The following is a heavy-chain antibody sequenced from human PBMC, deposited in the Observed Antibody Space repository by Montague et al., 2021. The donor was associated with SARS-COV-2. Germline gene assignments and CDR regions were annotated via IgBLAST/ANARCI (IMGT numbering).Heavy chain of an antibody. CDR1: GFSLSTSGTC. D-gene: IGHD4-23*01. Sequence: PALVKTTQTLTLTCTFSGFSLSTSGTCVSWIRQPPGKALEWLTLIDWDDDKYYSTSLKTRLTISKDTSKNQVVLTMTNMDPVDTATYYCARSYGTTVVTRAFDYWGQGTLVTVSS. CDR3: ARSYGTTVVTRAFDY. V-gene: IGHV2-70*01. J-gene: IGHJ4*02. CDR2: IDWDDDK.